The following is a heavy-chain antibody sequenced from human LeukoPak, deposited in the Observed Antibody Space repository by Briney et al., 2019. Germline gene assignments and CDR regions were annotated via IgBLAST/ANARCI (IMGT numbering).Heavy chain of an antibody. D-gene: IGHD1-14*01. V-gene: IGHV3-23*01. J-gene: IGHJ4*02. CDR2: ISYSGGST. CDR1: GFTFSNDA. Sequence: GGSLRLSCAASGFTFSNDAMSWVRQAPGKGLEWVSAISYSGGSTYYADSVTGRFTISRESAKNSLYLQMNSLRAEDTAVYYCARGTQFDYGGQETLVTVSS. CDR3: ARGTQFDY.